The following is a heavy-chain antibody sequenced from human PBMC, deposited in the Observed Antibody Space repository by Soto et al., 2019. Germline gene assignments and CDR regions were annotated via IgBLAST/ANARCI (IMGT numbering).Heavy chain of an antibody. V-gene: IGHV4-31*03. D-gene: IGHD2-2*02. Sequence: SETLSLTCTVSGGSISSGGYYWSWIRQHPGKGLEWIGYIYYSGSTYYNPSLKSRVTISVDTSKNQFSLKLSSVTAADTAVYYCARARNDILVVPAAIQPGDYYYYMDVWGKGTTVTVSS. CDR1: GGSISSGGYY. CDR2: IYYSGST. CDR3: ARARNDILVVPAAIQPGDYYYYMDV. J-gene: IGHJ6*03.